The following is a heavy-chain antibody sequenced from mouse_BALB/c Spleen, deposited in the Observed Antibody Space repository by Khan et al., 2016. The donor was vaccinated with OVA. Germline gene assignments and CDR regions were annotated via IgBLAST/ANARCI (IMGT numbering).Heavy chain of an antibody. D-gene: IGHD1-1*01. V-gene: IGHV3-2*02. CDR1: GYSITTNYA. CDR3: ARKSYYDCSVDY. Sequence: EVQLQESGPGLVKPSQSLSLTCTVTGYSITTNYAWDWIRQLPGNKLEWMGYISYSGSTSYNPSLKSRISITRDTSKNQSFLQLNSVTTEDTATYYCARKSYYDCSVDYWGQGTSVTVSS. J-gene: IGHJ4*01. CDR2: ISYSGST.